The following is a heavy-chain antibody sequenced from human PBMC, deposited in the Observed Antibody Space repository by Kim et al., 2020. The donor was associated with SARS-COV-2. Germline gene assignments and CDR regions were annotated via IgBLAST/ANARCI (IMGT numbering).Heavy chain of an antibody. CDR3: ARESDTAMSCFDY. J-gene: IGHJ4*02. CDR1: GFTFSSYG. V-gene: IGHV3-33*01. Sequence: GGSLRLSCAASGFTFSSYGMHWVRQAPGKGLEWVSVIWYDGRNKYYVDSVKGRFTISRDNSKNTLYLQMNSLRAEETAVSYCARESDTAMSCFDYWGQGT. CDR2: IWYDGRNK. D-gene: IGHD5-18*01.